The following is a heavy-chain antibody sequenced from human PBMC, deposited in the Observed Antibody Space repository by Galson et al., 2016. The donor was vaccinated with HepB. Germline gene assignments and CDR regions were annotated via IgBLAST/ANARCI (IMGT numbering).Heavy chain of an antibody. V-gene: IGHV3-21*01. CDR2: ISRGGTYT. Sequence: SLRLSCAASGITLRGYAMNWVRQAPGKGLDWFSCISRGGTYTYYADSVKGRFTVSRDNAKNSLYLQMNNLRAEDTALYYCASERLDSSGYSYPDAFEIWGLGTMVTVSS. D-gene: IGHD3-22*01. CDR1: GITLRGYA. J-gene: IGHJ3*02. CDR3: ASERLDSSGYSYPDAFEI.